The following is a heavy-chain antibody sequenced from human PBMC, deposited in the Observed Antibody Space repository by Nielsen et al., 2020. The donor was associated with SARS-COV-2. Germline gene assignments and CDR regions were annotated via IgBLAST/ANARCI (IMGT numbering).Heavy chain of an antibody. CDR1: GYTFTSYY. Sequence: ASVKVSCKASGYTFTSYYMHWVRQAPGQGFEWMGIINPSGGSTSYAQKFQGRVTMTTDTSTSTAYMELRSLRSDDTAVYYCARGGAILTYYDFWSGYSWFDPWGQGTLVTVSS. CDR3: ARGGAILTYYDFWSGYSWFDP. CDR2: INPSGGST. J-gene: IGHJ5*02. D-gene: IGHD3-3*01. V-gene: IGHV1-46*01.